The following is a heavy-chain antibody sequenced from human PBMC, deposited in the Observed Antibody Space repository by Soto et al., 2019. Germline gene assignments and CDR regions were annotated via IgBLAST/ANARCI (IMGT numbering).Heavy chain of an antibody. D-gene: IGHD6-19*01. CDR1: GYTFTSCG. Sequence: GASVKVSCKASGYTFTSCGIIWVRQAPGQGLEWMGWISAYNGNTNYAQKLQGRVTMTTDTSTSTAYMELRSLRSDDTAVYYCATIAVAGTGNYWGQGTLVTVSS. V-gene: IGHV1-18*01. J-gene: IGHJ4*02. CDR2: ISAYNGNT. CDR3: ATIAVAGTGNY.